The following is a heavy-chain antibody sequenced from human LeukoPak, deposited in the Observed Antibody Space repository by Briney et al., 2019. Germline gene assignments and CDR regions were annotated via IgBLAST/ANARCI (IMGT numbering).Heavy chain of an antibody. CDR2: VNHSGST. CDR3: ARSRAAGPAKTKRPTSRLSNNWFDP. CDR1: GGSFSGYY. Sequence: PSETLSLTCAVYGGSFSGYYWSWIRQPPGKGLEWIGEVNHSGSTNYNPSLKSRVTISVDTSKNQFSLKLSSVTAADTAVYYCARSRAAGPAKTKRPTSRLSNNWFDPWGQGTLVTVSS. J-gene: IGHJ5*02. V-gene: IGHV4-34*01. D-gene: IGHD3-16*01.